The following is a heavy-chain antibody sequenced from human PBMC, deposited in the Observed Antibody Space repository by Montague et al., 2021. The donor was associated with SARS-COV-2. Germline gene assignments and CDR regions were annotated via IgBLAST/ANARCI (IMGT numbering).Heavy chain of an antibody. J-gene: IGHJ5*02. V-gene: IGHV2-5*02. CDR1: GFSLSTRGVG. Sequence: PALVIPTQTLTLTCTFSGFSLSTRGVGVGWIRQPPGKALEWLALIYWDDDERYSPSLGSRLTISKDNSKNQVVLTMTKMAPVDTATYYCAHTKAPAGDRWFDPWGQGTPVTVSS. CDR3: AHTKAPAGDRWFDP. D-gene: IGHD6-13*01. CDR2: IYWDDDE.